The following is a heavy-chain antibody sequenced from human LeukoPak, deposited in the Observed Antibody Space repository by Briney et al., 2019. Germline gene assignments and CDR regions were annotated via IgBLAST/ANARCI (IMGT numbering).Heavy chain of an antibody. CDR1: GFTFGDYA. Sequence: GGSLRLSCTASGFTFGDYAMSWFRQAPGKGLEWVGFIRSKAYGGTTEYAASVKGRFIISRDDSKSIAYLQMNSLKTEDTAVYYCTRDRAYDSSGYHYGPLVDYWGQGTLVTVSS. J-gene: IGHJ4*02. CDR3: TRDRAYDSSGYHYGPLVDY. D-gene: IGHD3-22*01. V-gene: IGHV3-49*03. CDR2: IRSKAYGGTT.